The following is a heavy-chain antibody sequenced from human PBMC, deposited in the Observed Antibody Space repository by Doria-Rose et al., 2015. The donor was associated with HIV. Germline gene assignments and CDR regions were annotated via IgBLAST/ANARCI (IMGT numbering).Heavy chain of an antibody. V-gene: IGHV2-26*01. CDR3: ARIKSSRWYHKYYFDF. CDR2: ICSDDER. D-gene: IGHD6-13*01. CDR1: GVSLSSPGMG. Sequence: QVQLVQSGPVLVKPTETLTLTCTVSGVSLSSPGMGVSWIRQPPGKALEWLVDICSDDERSYNTSLKSRLTISRSTSKSQVVLTMTDMDPVDTATYYCARIKSSRWYHKYYFDFWGQGTLVIVSA. J-gene: IGHJ4*02.